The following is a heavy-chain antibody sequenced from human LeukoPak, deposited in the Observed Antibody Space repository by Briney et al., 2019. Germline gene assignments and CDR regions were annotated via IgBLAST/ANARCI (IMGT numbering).Heavy chain of an antibody. CDR2: ISYYGSHK. V-gene: IGHV3-30*03. Sequence: GGSLRLSCAASGFTFSSDVMLCVREALGKGLEWVAVISYYGSHKYHVDFVKGRFTISRDNSKITLYLQINSRRAEDTAVYCCATAAKLSYDTFDIWSEGTVVTVSS. CDR3: ATAAKLSYDTFDI. D-gene: IGHD2-15*01. CDR1: GFTFSSDV. J-gene: IGHJ3*02.